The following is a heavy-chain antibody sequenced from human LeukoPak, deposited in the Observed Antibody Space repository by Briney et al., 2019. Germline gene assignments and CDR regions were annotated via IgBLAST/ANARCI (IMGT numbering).Heavy chain of an antibody. Sequence: GGSLRLSCAASGFTFSSYAMSWVRQAPGKGLEWVSAISGSGGSTYYADSVKGRFTISRDNSKNTLYLQMNSLRAEDTAVYYCAKWVGYYYDSGAYRYFDYWGQGTLVTVSS. CDR3: AKWVGYYYDSGAYRYFDY. D-gene: IGHD3-22*01. CDR2: ISGSGGST. J-gene: IGHJ4*02. V-gene: IGHV3-23*01. CDR1: GFTFSSYA.